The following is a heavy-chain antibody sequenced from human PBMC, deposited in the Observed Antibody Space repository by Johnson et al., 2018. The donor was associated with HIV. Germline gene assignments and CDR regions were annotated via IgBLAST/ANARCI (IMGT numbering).Heavy chain of an antibody. CDR3: ARAEIYEGRVGDFAFDI. Sequence: VQVVESGGAVVQPGGSLRLSCAASGFTFDDYAMHWVRQAPGNGLEWVSLIRWDGAITSYVDSVKGRFTISRDNSRNSLFLQMKSLRAEDTALYYCARAEIYEGRVGDFAFDIWGRGTMVTVSP. D-gene: IGHD3-10*01. J-gene: IGHJ3*02. CDR1: GFTFDDYA. V-gene: IGHV3-43D*03. CDR2: IRWDGAIT.